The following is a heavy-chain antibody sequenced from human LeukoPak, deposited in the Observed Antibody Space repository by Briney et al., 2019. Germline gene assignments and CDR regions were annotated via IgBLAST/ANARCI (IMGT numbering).Heavy chain of an antibody. CDR2: IYSGGST. CDR1: GFTVSSNY. D-gene: IGHD3-10*01. J-gene: IGHJ6*03. V-gene: IGHV3-53*01. CDR3: ARGSGSYRTPYYYMDV. Sequence: GGSLRLSCVASGFTVSSNYMSWVRQAPGKGLEWVSVIYSGGSTYYADSVKGRFTISRDNSKNTLYLQMNSLRAEDTAVYYCARGSGSYRTPYYYMDVWGTGTTVTVSS.